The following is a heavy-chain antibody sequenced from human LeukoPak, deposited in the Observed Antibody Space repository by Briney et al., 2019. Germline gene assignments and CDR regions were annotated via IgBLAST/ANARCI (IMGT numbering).Heavy chain of an antibody. D-gene: IGHD2-21*01. V-gene: IGHV4-34*01. CDR2: IDHTGKS. Sequence: SETLSLTCAVYVGTFSGHYWSWIRQAPGKGLEWIGEIDHTGKSNYKSALKSRVTMAVDTSKNQFSLSLESVTAADTAIYYCARASHQGETYINAFDIWGRGTPVTVSS. J-gene: IGHJ3*02. CDR1: VGTFSGHY. CDR3: ARASHQGETYINAFDI.